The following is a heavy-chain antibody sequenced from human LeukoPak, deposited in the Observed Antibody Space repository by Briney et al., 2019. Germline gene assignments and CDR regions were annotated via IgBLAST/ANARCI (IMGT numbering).Heavy chain of an antibody. D-gene: IGHD5-18*01. CDR1: GFTFSTYN. V-gene: IGHV3-21*04. J-gene: IGHJ4*02. CDR3: AKLNTYGLSDY. CDR2: ISGSSSYI. Sequence: PGGSLRLSCAASGFTFSTYNMNWVRQAPGKGLEWVSSISGSSSYIYYADSVKGRFTISRDNSKNTLYLQMNSLRAEDTAVYYCAKLNTYGLSDYWGQGTLFTVSS.